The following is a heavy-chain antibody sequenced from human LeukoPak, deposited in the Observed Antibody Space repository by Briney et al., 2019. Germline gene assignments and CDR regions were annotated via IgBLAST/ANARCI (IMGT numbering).Heavy chain of an antibody. CDR1: GGSISSSSYY. Sequence: PSETLSLTCTVSGGSISSSSYYWGWIRQPPRKGLEWIGSIYYSGSTYYNPSLKSRVTISVDTSKNQFSLKLSSVTAADTAVYYCALPYYYDSSGYSDAFDIWGQGTMVTVSS. CDR3: ALPYYYDSSGYSDAFDI. D-gene: IGHD3-22*01. J-gene: IGHJ3*02. CDR2: IYYSGST. V-gene: IGHV4-39*01.